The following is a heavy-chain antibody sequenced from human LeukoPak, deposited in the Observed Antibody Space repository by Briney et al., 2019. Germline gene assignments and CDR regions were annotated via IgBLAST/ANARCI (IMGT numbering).Heavy chain of an antibody. CDR2: ISGSNGNT. D-gene: IGHD1-26*01. CDR1: GYTFTRYG. V-gene: IGHV1-18*01. CDR3: ARSGRGTYYYFDY. Sequence: ASVKVSCKASGYTFTRYGMSWVRQAPGQGLEWMGWISGSNGNTNYAQKLQGRVTMTTDTSTGTAYMELRSLRSDDTAVYYCARSGRGTYYYFDYWGQGTLVTVSS. J-gene: IGHJ4*02.